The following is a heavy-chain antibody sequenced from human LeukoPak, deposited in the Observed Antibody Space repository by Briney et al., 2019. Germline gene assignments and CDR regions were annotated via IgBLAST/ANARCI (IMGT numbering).Heavy chain of an antibody. V-gene: IGHV3-23*01. CDR3: ATKSPDYWFDP. J-gene: IGHJ5*02. CDR2: ISGDGRDI. Sequence: GGTLRLSCAASAFTFSSYGMSWVRQAPGKGLEWVSAISGDGRDIFYADSVKGRFTISRDNSKNTLYLQMNSLRAEDTAVYYCATKSPDYWFDPWGQGTLVTVSS. CDR1: AFTFSSYG. D-gene: IGHD2-21*02.